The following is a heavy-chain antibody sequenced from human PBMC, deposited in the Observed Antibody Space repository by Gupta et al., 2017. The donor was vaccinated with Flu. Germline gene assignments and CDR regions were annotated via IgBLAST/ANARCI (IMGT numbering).Heavy chain of an antibody. D-gene: IGHD1-1*01. CDR3: TTTFEY. Sequence: GFTLTNYWMHWVRQVQGKGLVWVSRVNGAGSDTSYADFVKGRFTVSRDNAKNILYMQMDSLRAEDTGLYYCTTTFEYWGQGVPVTVSS. V-gene: IGHV3-74*01. CDR1: GFTLTNYW. J-gene: IGHJ4*02. CDR2: VNGAGSDT.